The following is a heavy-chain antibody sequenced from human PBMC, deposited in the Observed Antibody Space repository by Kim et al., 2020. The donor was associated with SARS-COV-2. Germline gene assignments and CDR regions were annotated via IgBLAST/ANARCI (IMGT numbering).Heavy chain of an antibody. J-gene: IGHJ5*02. CDR3: ARMEVPAKNDP. CDR2: IYYTGTT. D-gene: IGHD2-2*01. CDR1: GASISSGGYY. V-gene: IGHV4-31*03. Sequence: SETLSLTCTVSGASISSGGYYWSWIRQHPGKGLECIGYIYYTGTTHYNPSLKSRVTMSVDTSKNQFSLKLSTVTAADTAVYYCARMEVPAKNDPWGQGTLVTVSS.